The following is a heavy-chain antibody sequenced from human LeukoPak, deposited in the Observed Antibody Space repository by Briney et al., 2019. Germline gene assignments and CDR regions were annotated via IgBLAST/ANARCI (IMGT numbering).Heavy chain of an antibody. V-gene: IGHV5-51*01. CDR2: IYPGDSDT. D-gene: IGHD6-13*01. J-gene: IGHJ6*03. CDR3: ARVGYSSSWYYYYYMDV. Sequence: GESLKISCKGSGSIFTSYWIGWVRQLPGKGLEWMGIIYPGDSDTRYSPSFQGQVTISADKSISTAYLQWSSLKASDTAMYYCARVGYSSSWYYYYYMDVWGKGTTVTVSS. CDR1: GSIFTSYW.